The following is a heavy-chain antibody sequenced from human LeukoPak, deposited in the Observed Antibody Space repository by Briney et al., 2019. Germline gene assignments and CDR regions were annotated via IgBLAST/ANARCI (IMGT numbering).Heavy chain of an antibody. Sequence: GGSLRLSCEASGFVFGHSWMSWVRQAPGKGLEWVANINLDGSEINYLDSLTGRLTISRDNAKDSLYLQMNGLRAEDTAVYFCVRDRGYSPFDYWGQGTLVTVYS. J-gene: IGHJ4*02. D-gene: IGHD3-22*01. CDR2: INLDGSEI. CDR3: VRDRGYSPFDY. CDR1: GFVFGHSW. V-gene: IGHV3-7*03.